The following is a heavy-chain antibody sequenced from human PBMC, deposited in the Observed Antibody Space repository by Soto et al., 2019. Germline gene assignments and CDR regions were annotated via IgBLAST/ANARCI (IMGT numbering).Heavy chain of an antibody. D-gene: IGHD6-13*01. Sequence: QVQLVKSGAEVKKPGSSVKVSCKASGGTFSSYTISWVRQAPGQGLEWMGRIIPILGIANYAQKFQGRVTITADKSTSTAYMELSSLRSKDTAVYYWAKGYSSSRPVSGDAFDIWGQGTMVTVSS. CDR2: IIPILGIA. CDR3: AKGYSSSRPVSGDAFDI. J-gene: IGHJ3*02. CDR1: GGTFSSYT. V-gene: IGHV1-69*02.